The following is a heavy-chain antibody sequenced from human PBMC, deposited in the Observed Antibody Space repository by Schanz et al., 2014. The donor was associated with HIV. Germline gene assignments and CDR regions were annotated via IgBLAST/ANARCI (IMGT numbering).Heavy chain of an antibody. CDR2: ISAYNGNT. V-gene: IGHV1-18*01. D-gene: IGHD6-6*01. Sequence: QVQLVQSGAEVKKPGASVKVSCKASGYTFTSYGISWVRQAPGQGLEWMGWISAYNGNTKYAQKLQGRLTMTTDTSTSTAYMELRSLRSDDTAVYYCAREGTAARQFYYYGMDVWGQGTTVTVSS. J-gene: IGHJ6*02. CDR1: GYTFTSYG. CDR3: AREGTAARQFYYYGMDV.